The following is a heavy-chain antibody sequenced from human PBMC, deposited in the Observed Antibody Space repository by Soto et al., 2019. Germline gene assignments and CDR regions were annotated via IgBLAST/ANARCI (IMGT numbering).Heavy chain of an antibody. CDR2: IYYSGST. Sequence: PSETLSLTCTVSGGSISSYYWSWIRQPPGKGLEWIGYIYYSGSTNYNPSLKGRVTISVDTSKNQFSLKLSSVTAADTAVYYCARGGYSYGYYYYGMDVWGQGTTVTVS. V-gene: IGHV4-59*01. CDR3: ARGGYSYGYYYYGMDV. D-gene: IGHD5-18*01. CDR1: GGSISSYY. J-gene: IGHJ6*02.